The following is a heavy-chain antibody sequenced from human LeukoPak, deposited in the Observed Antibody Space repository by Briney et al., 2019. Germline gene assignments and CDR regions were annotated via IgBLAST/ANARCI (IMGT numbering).Heavy chain of an antibody. V-gene: IGHV4-59*02. CDR1: GLTVTNAW. D-gene: IGHD6-19*01. CDR2: IYYSGST. Sequence: PGGSLRLSCAASGLTVTNAWMNWVRQAPGKGLEWIGYIYYSGSTNYNPSLKSRVTISVDTSKNQFSLKLSSVTAADTAVYYCAREVPPLEPGIAVAGLIGGFDYWGQGTLVTVSS. J-gene: IGHJ4*02. CDR3: AREVPPLEPGIAVAGLIGGFDY.